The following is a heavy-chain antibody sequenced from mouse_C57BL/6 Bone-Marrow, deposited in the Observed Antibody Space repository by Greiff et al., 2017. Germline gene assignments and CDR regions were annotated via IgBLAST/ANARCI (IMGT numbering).Heavy chain of an antibody. J-gene: IGHJ4*01. CDR1: GYTFTSYG. V-gene: IGHV1-81*01. Sequence: QVQLKQSGAELARPGASVTLSCKASGYTFTSYGISWVKQRTGQGLGWIGEIYPRSGNTYYNEKFKGKATLTADKSSSTAYMELRSLTSEDSAVYFCARPGSSYFYYAMDYWGQGTSVTVSS. CDR3: ARPGSSYFYYAMDY. D-gene: IGHD1-1*01. CDR2: IYPRSGNT.